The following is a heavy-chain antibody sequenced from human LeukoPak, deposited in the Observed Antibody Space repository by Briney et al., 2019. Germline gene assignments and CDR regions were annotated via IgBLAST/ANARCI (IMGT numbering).Heavy chain of an antibody. CDR2: INPNSGGT. CDR3: AREDGLRGNWFDP. D-gene: IGHD3-10*01. Sequence: GASVKVSCKASGYTFTGYYMHWVRQAPGQGLEWMGWINPNSGGTNYAQKFQGRVTMTRDTSISTAYMELSRLRSDVTAVYYCAREDGLRGNWFDPWGQGTLVTVSS. CDR1: GYTFTGYY. V-gene: IGHV1-2*02. J-gene: IGHJ5*02.